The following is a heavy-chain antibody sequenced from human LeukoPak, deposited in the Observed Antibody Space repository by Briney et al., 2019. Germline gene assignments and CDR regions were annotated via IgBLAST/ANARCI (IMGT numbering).Heavy chain of an antibody. Sequence: SQTLSLTCAVSGASISSGGLSWNWIRQPPGKGLEWIGCIYPRGSTYYTPFLKSRVTMSVDKSKNHFSLKLNSVTAADTAVYFCARDIWGSSAWGQGTLVTVSS. CDR3: ARDIWGSSA. D-gene: IGHD3-16*01. V-gene: IGHV4-30-2*01. J-gene: IGHJ5*02. CDR1: GASISSGGLS. CDR2: IYPRGST.